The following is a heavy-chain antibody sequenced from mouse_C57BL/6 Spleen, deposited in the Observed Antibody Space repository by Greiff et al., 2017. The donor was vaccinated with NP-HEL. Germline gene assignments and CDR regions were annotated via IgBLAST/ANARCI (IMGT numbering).Heavy chain of an antibody. Sequence: QVQLQQPGAELVRPGTSVKLSCKASGYTFTSYWMHWVKQRPGQGLEWIGVIDPSDSYTNYNQKFKGKATLTVDTSSSTAYMQLSSLTSEDSAVYYFARSYYGYDAFAYWGQGTLVTVSA. CDR2: IDPSDSYT. CDR3: ARSYYGYDAFAY. V-gene: IGHV1-59*01. D-gene: IGHD2-2*01. CDR1: GYTFTSYW. J-gene: IGHJ3*01.